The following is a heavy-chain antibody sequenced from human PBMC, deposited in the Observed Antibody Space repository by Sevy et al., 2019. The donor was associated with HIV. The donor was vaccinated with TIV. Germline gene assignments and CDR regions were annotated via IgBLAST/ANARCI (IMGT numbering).Heavy chain of an antibody. CDR3: AGVLPRWFDP. D-gene: IGHD3-10*01. V-gene: IGHV3-21*01. Sequence: GGYLRLSCAASGFTFSSYSMNWVRQAPGKGLEWVSSISSSSSYIYYADSAKGRFTISRDNAKNSLYLQMNSLRAEDTAVYYCAGVLPRWFDPWGQGSLVTVSS. CDR2: ISSSSSYI. J-gene: IGHJ5*02. CDR1: GFTFSSYS.